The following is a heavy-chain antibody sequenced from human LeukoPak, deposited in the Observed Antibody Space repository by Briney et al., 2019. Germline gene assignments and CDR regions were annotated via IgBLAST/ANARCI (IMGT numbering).Heavy chain of an antibody. CDR1: GGSISSGGYY. D-gene: IGHD3-10*01. CDR2: IYYSGST. J-gene: IGHJ4*02. Sequence: PSQTLSLTCTVSGGSISSGGYYWSWIRQHPGKGLEWIGYIYYSGSTYYNPSLKSRVTISVDTSKNQFSLKLSSVTAADTAVYYCARGRFSGAVMFDYWGQGTLVTVSS. CDR3: ARGRFSGAVMFDY. V-gene: IGHV4-31*03.